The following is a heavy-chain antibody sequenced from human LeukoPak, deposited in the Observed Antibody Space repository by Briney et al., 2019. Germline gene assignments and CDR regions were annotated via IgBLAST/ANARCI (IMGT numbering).Heavy chain of an antibody. CDR1: GGSISTYY. D-gene: IGHD6-19*01. CDR3: ARDGYSSGWYDY. V-gene: IGHV4-59*01. Sequence: SETPSLTCTVSGGSISTYYWVWIRQPPGKGLEWIGHIYDSGSPTYKSSLKSRVTISVDTSKSQFSLRLTSVTAADTAVYYCARDGYSSGWYDYWGQGTLVTVSS. CDR2: IYDSGSP. J-gene: IGHJ4*02.